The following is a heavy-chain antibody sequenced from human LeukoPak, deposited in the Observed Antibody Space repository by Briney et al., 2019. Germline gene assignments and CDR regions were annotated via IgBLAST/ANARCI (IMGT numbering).Heavy chain of an antibody. CDR3: ARLAVAGLDY. Sequence: GGSLRLSCAASGFTFNNAWMSWVRQAPGKGLDWVGRIKSKNDGGTADYAAPVKGRFTISRDDSKNTLYLQMNSLKTEDTAVYYCARLAVAGLDYWGQGTLVTVSS. CDR1: GFTFNNAW. J-gene: IGHJ4*02. D-gene: IGHD6-19*01. CDR2: IKSKNDGGTA. V-gene: IGHV3-15*01.